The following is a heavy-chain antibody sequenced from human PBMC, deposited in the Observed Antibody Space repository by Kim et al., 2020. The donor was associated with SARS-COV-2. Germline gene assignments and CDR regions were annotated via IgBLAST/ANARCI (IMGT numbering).Heavy chain of an antibody. CDR3: ARGRGQLVGRVFDY. CDR2: IHFIGST. Sequence: SETLSLTCAVYGGSFSGYYWSWIRQPPGHGLARTGEIHFIGSTNYNASLTSRFPISVDTSKNQFPLKLSSVTRADTAVYSCARGRGQLVGRVFDYWGQGT. D-gene: IGHD6-13*01. CDR1: GGSFSGYY. J-gene: IGHJ4*02. V-gene: IGHV4-34*01.